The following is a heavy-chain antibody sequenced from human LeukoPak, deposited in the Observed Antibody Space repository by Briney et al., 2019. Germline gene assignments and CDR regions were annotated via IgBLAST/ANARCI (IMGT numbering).Heavy chain of an antibody. Sequence: GGSLRLSCAASGFTFSSNAMSWVRQAPRKGLEWAAAIKEDGSETYYVDSVKGRFTISRDNAKNSLYLQMSSLRAEDTAVYYCARTTYGDYWGQGTLVTVSS. CDR1: GFTFSSNA. J-gene: IGHJ4*02. D-gene: IGHD1-1*01. CDR2: IKEDGSET. CDR3: ARTTYGDY. V-gene: IGHV3-7*02.